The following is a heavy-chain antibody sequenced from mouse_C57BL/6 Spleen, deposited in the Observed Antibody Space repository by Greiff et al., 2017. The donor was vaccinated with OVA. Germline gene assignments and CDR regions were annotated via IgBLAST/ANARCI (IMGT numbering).Heavy chain of an antibody. CDR2: INPGSGGT. J-gene: IGHJ2*01. CDR3: ARDDYDDGVYFDY. D-gene: IGHD2-4*01. V-gene: IGHV1-54*01. Sequence: QVHVKQSGAELVRPGTSVKVSCKASGYAFTNYLIEWVKQRPGQGLEWIGVINPGSGGTNYNEKFKGKATLTADKSSSTAYMQLSSLTSEDSAVYFCARDDYDDGVYFDYWGQGTTLTVSS. CDR1: GYAFTNYL.